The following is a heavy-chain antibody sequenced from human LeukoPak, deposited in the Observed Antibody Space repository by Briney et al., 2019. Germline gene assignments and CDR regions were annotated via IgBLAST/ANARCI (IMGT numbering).Heavy chain of an antibody. J-gene: IGHJ3*02. V-gene: IGHV4-38-2*02. CDR1: GYSVSSGYY. D-gene: IGHD2-2*01. Sequence: SETLSLTCTVSGYSVSSGYYWGWIRQPPGKGLEWIGSIYHSGSTYYNPSLKSRVTISVDTSKNQFSLKLSSVTAADTAVYYCARVLSVVPAAMDFENAFDIWSQGTMVTVSS. CDR2: IYHSGST. CDR3: ARVLSVVPAAMDFENAFDI.